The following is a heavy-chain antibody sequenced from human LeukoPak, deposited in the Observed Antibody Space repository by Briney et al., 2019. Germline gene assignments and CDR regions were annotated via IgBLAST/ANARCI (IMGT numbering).Heavy chain of an antibody. D-gene: IGHD3-16*02. J-gene: IGHJ4*02. CDR3: AKGLDDYVWGSYRYGGAIDY. V-gene: IGHV3-30*18. CDR2: ISYDGSNK. Sequence: GRSLRLSCAASGFTFSSYGMHWVRQAPGKGLEWVAVISYDGSNKYYADSVKSRFTISRDNSKNTLYLQMNSLRAEDTAVYYYAKGLDDYVWGSYRYGGAIDYWGQGTLVTVSS. CDR1: GFTFSSYG.